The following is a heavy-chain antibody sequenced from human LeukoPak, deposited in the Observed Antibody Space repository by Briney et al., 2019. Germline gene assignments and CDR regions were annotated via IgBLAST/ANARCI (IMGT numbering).Heavy chain of an antibody. CDR3: ANTEPADYYGSGSYYNRLLGY. CDR1: GFTFSNYG. Sequence: GGSLRLSCAASGFTFSNYGIHWVRQAPGKGLEWVAVISYDGSNKYYADSVKGRFTISRDNSKNTLYLQMNSLRAEDTAVYYCANTEPADYYGSGSYYNRLLGYWGQGTLVTVSS. J-gene: IGHJ4*02. CDR2: ISYDGSNK. D-gene: IGHD3-10*01. V-gene: IGHV3-30*18.